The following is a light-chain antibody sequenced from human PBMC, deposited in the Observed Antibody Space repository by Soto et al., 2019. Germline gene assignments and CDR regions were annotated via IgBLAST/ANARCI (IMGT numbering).Light chain of an antibody. CDR2: NND. CDR3: TATDDRLTGPV. Sequence: QAVRTQPPSASGTPGQMVTISCCWSSSNIETNLVHWYQHLPGASPRLLLFNNDQRPSGVPDRFSASKSFNSASLDISGLRSEDEADYYCTATDDRLTGPVFGGGTK. V-gene: IGLV1-47*02. J-gene: IGLJ2*01. CDR1: SSNIETNL.